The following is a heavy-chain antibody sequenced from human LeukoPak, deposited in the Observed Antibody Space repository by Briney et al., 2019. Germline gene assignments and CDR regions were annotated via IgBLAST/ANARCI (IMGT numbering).Heavy chain of an antibody. V-gene: IGHV4-39*01. Sequence: SETLSLTCSVSGGSISSSSYYWGWIRQPPGKGLEWIRSIYYSGSTYYNPSLKSRVTISVNTSKNQFSLKLSSVTAADTAVYYCARLGLGSSRDYWGQGTLVTVSS. CDR3: ARLGLGSSRDY. CDR2: IYYSGST. D-gene: IGHD6-6*01. J-gene: IGHJ4*02. CDR1: GGSISSSSYY.